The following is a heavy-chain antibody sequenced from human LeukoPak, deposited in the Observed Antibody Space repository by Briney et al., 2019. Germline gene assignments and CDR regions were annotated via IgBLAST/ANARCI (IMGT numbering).Heavy chain of an antibody. V-gene: IGHV4-30-2*01. J-gene: IGHJ4*02. Sequence: SQTLSLTCTVSGGSISSGGYYWSWIRQPPGKGLEWLGYIYHSGSTYYNPSLKSRVTISVDRSKNQFSLKLSSVTAADTAVYYCARATVTTSDYFDYWGQGTLVTVSS. D-gene: IGHD4-11*01. CDR3: ARATVTTSDYFDY. CDR2: IYHSGST. CDR1: GGSISSGGYY.